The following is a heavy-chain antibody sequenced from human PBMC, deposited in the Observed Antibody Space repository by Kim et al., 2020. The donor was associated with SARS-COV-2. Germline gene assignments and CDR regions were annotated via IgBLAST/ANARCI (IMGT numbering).Heavy chain of an antibody. J-gene: IGHJ6*02. CDR3: AKDHYCSSTSCYLSYYYYGMDV. CDR1: GFTFSSYA. Sequence: GGSLRLSCAASGFTFSSYAMSWVRQAPGKGLEWVSAISGSGGSTYYADSVKGRFTISRDNSKNTLYLQMNSLRAEDTAVYYCAKDHYCSSTSCYLSYYYYGMDVWGQGTTVTVSS. CDR2: ISGSGGST. D-gene: IGHD2-2*01. V-gene: IGHV3-23*01.